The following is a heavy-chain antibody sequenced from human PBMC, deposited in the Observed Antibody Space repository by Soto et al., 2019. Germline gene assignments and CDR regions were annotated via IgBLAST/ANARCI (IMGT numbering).Heavy chain of an antibody. CDR1: GGSVNSGNYY. CDR3: ARVERGTATTVVDAFDI. Sequence: QVQLQQWGAGLLKPSETLSLTCAVFGGSVNSGNYYWSWIRQPPGKGLEWIGEMSHSGGTHFNPSLKSRVNISVDTSKNQFSLKMSSVTAADTALYYCARVERGTATTVVDAFDIWGPGTRVTVSS. V-gene: IGHV4-34*01. D-gene: IGHD1-1*01. J-gene: IGHJ3*02. CDR2: MSHSGGT.